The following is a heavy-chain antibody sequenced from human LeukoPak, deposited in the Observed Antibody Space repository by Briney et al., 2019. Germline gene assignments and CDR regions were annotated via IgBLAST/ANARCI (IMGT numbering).Heavy chain of an antibody. V-gene: IGHV1-2*02. CDR3: ARGFRGYSSVRHFDP. D-gene: IGHD4-23*01. CDR2: INPNSGGT. Sequence: GASVKVSCKASGYTFTSYGISWVRQAPGQGLEWMGWINPNSGGTNYAQKFQGRVTMTRDTSISTAYMELSRLRSDDTAVYYCARGFRGYSSVRHFDPWGQGTLVTVSS. CDR1: GYTFTSYG. J-gene: IGHJ5*02.